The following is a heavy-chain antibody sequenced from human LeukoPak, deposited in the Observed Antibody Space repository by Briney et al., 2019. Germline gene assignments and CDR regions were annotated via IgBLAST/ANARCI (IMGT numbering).Heavy chain of an antibody. CDR1: GGSISSTSYY. D-gene: IGHD1-26*01. Sequence: SETLSLTCTVSGGSISSTSYYWGWIRQPPGKGLEWIGSIYSSGSTYYNASLQSRVTISIDTSKNQFSLRLNSVTAADTAMYYCAKSGGYGLIDYWGQGTRVTVSS. CDR2: IYSSGST. CDR3: AKSGGYGLIDY. J-gene: IGHJ4*02. V-gene: IGHV4-39*01.